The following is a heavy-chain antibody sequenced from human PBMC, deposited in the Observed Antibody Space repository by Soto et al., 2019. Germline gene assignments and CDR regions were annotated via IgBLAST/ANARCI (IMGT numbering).Heavy chain of an antibody. CDR2: IRAYNGNT. CDR3: ERDSPSHDSRGYPPTRAFDI. D-gene: IGHD3-22*01. V-gene: IGHV1-18*01. CDR1: VYSFTSYG. Sequence: ASVKVSCKASVYSFTSYGIGWVRLAPGQGTECEGWIRAYNGNTNCAQEHHGLATMTTDTSTTTAYMKLMNVSSGDTDAYYRERDSPSHDSRGYPPTRAFDIWGQGKMVSV. J-gene: IGHJ3*02.